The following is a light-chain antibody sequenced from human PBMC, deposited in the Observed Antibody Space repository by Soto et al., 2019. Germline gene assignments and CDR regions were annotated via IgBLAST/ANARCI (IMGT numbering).Light chain of an antibody. CDR3: QQYGSSPWT. Sequence: EIVMTQSPVTLSVSPGERATLSCRASQSVSSNLAWYQQKPGQAPRLLIYGASTRATGIPARFGGSGSGTEFTLTISSVQSEDFAVYYCQQYGSSPWTFGQGTKVEIK. V-gene: IGKV3-15*01. J-gene: IGKJ1*01. CDR1: QSVSSN. CDR2: GAS.